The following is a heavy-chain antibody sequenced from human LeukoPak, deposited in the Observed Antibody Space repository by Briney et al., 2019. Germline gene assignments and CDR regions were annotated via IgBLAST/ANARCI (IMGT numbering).Heavy chain of an antibody. J-gene: IGHJ6*02. V-gene: IGHV3-66*01. CDR1: GFTVSSNY. D-gene: IGHD2-2*01. CDR2: IYSGGST. Sequence: GGSLRLSCAASGFTVSSNYMNWVRQAPGKGLEWVSVIYSGGSTYYADSVKGRFTISRDKSKNTLYLQMNSLRAEDTAVYYCARDWGCTDTRCYLGMDVWGQGTTVTVSS. CDR3: ARDWGCTDTRCYLGMDV.